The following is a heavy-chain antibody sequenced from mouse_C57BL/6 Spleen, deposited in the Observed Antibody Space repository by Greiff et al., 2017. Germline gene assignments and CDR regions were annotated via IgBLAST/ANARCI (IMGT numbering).Heavy chain of an antibody. D-gene: IGHD2-1*01. Sequence: QVQLQQSGPELVKPGASVKISCKASGYAFSSSWMNWVKQRPGKGLEWIGRIYPGDGDTNYNGKFKGKATLTADKSSSTAYMQLSSLTSEDSAVYFCARSGYGNYVGYAMDYWGQGTSVTVSS. CDR2: IYPGDGDT. J-gene: IGHJ4*01. CDR1: GYAFSSSW. V-gene: IGHV1-82*01. CDR3: ARSGYGNYVGYAMDY.